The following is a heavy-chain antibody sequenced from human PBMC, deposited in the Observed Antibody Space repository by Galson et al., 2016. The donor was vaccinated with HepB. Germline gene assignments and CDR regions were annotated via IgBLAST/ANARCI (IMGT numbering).Heavy chain of an antibody. CDR2: INPSDGST. V-gene: IGHV1-46*02. Sequence: SVKVSCKASGYTFNNYFMHWVRQAPGQGLEWMGLINPSDGSTKYAQKFQGRVTMTREKSTSTVYMELSSLRSDDTALFYCARPGWGGDWSWFDSWGQGTLVTVSS. J-gene: IGHJ5*01. CDR3: ARPGWGGDWSWFDS. D-gene: IGHD2-21*02. CDR1: GYTFNNYF.